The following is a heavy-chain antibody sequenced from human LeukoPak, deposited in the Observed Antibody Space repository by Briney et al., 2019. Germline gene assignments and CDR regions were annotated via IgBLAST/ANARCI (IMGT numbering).Heavy chain of an antibody. CDR2: IYKSGST. D-gene: IGHD6-6*01. CDR3: ARLSSLANIAARGRTWLDP. J-gene: IGHJ5*02. V-gene: IGHV4-38-2*02. CDR1: GYSISSGYY. Sequence: SETLSLTCTVSGYSISSGYYWGWIRQPPGKGLEWIGHIYKSGSTNYNPSLKGRVAVSVDTSKNQFSLKLSSVTAADTAVYYCARLSSLANIAARGRTWLDPWGQGSLVTVSS.